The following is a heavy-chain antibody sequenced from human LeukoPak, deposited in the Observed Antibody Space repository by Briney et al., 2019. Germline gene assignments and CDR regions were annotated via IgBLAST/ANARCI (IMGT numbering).Heavy chain of an antibody. CDR3: ARALRVGRYSADY. J-gene: IGHJ4*02. V-gene: IGHV1-3*03. CDR1: GYTFTDYT. Sequence: AASVKVSCKASGYTFTDYTMHWLRQAPGQRLDWMGWINGGSGNTKYSPEFQGRVTITRDTSASTAYMELSSLRSEDTAVYYCARALRVGRYSADYWGQGTLVTVS. CDR2: INGGSGNT. D-gene: IGHD2-15*01.